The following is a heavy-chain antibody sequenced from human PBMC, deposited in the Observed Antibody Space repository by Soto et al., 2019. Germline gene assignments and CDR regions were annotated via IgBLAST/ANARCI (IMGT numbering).Heavy chain of an antibody. CDR2: ISTDASST. CDR1: GFTFSSYW. J-gene: IGHJ1*01. V-gene: IGHV3-74*01. CDR3: ARLPNKSPQN. Sequence: EVQLAESGGGLVQPGGSLRLSCAASGFTFSSYWMHWVRQAPGKGLVWVSSISTDASSTSYADPVKGRFTISRDNAKNTLYLQMNRVRAEDTAVYYCARLPNKSPQNWGQGTLVIVSP.